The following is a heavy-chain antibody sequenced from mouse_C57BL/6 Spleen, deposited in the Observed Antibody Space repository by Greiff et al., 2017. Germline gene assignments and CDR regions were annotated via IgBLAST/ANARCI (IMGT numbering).Heavy chain of an antibody. V-gene: IGHV2-2*01. Sequence: VQVVESGPGLVQPSQSLSITCTVSGFSLTSYGVHWVRQSPGKGLEWLGVIWSGGSTDYNAAFISRLSISKDNSKSQVFFKMNSLQADDTAIYYCARTTVVGDYYAMDDWGQGTSVTVSS. CDR3: ARTTVVGDYYAMDD. CDR2: IWSGGST. CDR1: GFSLTSYG. D-gene: IGHD1-1*01. J-gene: IGHJ4*01.